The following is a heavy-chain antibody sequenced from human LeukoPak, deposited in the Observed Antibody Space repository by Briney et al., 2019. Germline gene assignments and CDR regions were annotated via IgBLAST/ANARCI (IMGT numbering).Heavy chain of an antibody. V-gene: IGHV3-9*01. D-gene: IGHD6-13*01. CDR2: ISWNSGTT. CDR3: AKDSSPRPYYFDY. CDR1: GFTFKDYA. J-gene: IGHJ4*02. Sequence: GGSLRLSCTASGFTFKDYAMYWVRQAPGKGLEWVSGISWNSGTTDYADSVKGRFTVSRDNAKDSLYLQMNSLRPEDTAWYYCAKDSSPRPYYFDYWGQGTLVTVSS.